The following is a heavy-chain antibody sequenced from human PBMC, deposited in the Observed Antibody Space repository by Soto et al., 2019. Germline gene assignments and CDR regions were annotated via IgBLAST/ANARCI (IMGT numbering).Heavy chain of an antibody. Sequence: SETLSLTCTVSGGSISSSSYYWGWIRQPPGKGLEWIGSIYYSGSTYYNPSLKSRVTISVDTSKNQFSLKLSSVTAADTAVYYCARAYQLLAYYMDVWGKGTTVTVSS. J-gene: IGHJ6*03. CDR1: GGSISSSSYY. D-gene: IGHD2-2*01. CDR3: ARAYQLLAYYMDV. V-gene: IGHV4-39*07. CDR2: IYYSGST.